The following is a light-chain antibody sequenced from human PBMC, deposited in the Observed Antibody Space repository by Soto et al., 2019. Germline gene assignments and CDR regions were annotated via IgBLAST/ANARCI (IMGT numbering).Light chain of an antibody. V-gene: IGKV3-20*01. CDR2: GAS. CDR3: QQFGNTPGFT. J-gene: IGKJ3*01. Sequence: EIVLTQSPGTLSLSPGERATLSCRASQSINSRYLAWYQQQPGQAPRLLIYGASSRTTGIPDRFSGSGSGTDFSLTISRLEPEDFAVYYCQQFGNTPGFTFGPGTKVDIK. CDR1: QSINSRY.